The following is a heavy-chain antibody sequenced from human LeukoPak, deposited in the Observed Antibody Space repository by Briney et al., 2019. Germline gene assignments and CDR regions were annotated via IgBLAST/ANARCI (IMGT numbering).Heavy chain of an antibody. Sequence: SETLSLTCSVSGASIRSYSWSWLRQPAGKGLEWIGRIHTSASTEYNPSLKSRVTMSVNTSKNQFSLKLNSVTAADTAVYFCARDDNSEYSDDAFDIWGQGTLVTVSS. V-gene: IGHV4-4*07. CDR1: GASIRSYS. CDR3: ARDDNSEYSDDAFDI. CDR2: IHTSAST. J-gene: IGHJ3*02. D-gene: IGHD1-26*01.